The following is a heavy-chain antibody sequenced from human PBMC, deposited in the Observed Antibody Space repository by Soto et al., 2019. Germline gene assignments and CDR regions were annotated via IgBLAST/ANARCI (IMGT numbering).Heavy chain of an antibody. CDR3: ARPLYPGYCTDGVCYSYDY. Sequence: GESLKISCQSFGYTFTAYWIAWVRQMPGKGLEWMGIIFPADSEIRYSPSFRGHVTISADKSISTAYLQWSSLEASDIAMYYCARPLYPGYCTDGVCYSYDYWGQGTPVTVSS. D-gene: IGHD2-8*01. J-gene: IGHJ4*02. V-gene: IGHV5-51*01. CDR1: GYTFTAYW. CDR2: IFPADSEI.